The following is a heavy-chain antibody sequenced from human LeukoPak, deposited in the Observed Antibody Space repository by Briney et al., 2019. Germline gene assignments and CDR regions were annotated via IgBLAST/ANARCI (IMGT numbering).Heavy chain of an antibody. Sequence: GGSLRLSCAASGFTFSNAWMSWVRQAPGKGLEWVGRIKSKTGGGTTDYAAPVKGRFTISRDDSKNTLYLQMNSLKTEDTAVYYCTTLYDSSGYYYADHDFYIWGQGTMVTVSS. V-gene: IGHV3-15*01. CDR3: TTLYDSSGYYYADHDFYI. D-gene: IGHD3-22*01. CDR2: IKSKTGGGTT. CDR1: GFTFSNAW. J-gene: IGHJ3*02.